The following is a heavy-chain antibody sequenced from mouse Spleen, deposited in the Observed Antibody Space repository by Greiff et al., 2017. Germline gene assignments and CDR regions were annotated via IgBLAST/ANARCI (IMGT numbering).Heavy chain of an antibody. Sequence: VQLQQPGAELVRPGTSVKLSCKASGYTFTSYWMHWVKQRPGQGLEWIGVIDPSDSYTNYNQKFKGKATLTVDTSSSTAYMQLSSLTSEDSAVYYCARNYYGSSYSHWYFDVWGAGTTVTVSS. J-gene: IGHJ1*01. CDR1: GYTFTSYW. D-gene: IGHD1-1*01. CDR3: ARNYYGSSYSHWYFDV. CDR2: IDPSDSYT. V-gene: IGHV1-59*01.